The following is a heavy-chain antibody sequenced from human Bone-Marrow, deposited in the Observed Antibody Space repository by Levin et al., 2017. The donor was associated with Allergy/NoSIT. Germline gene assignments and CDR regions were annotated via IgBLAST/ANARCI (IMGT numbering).Heavy chain of an antibody. V-gene: IGHV3-30*18. Sequence: HPGGSLRLSCAASGFTFNTYGMHWVRQAPGKGLEWVTVISYDGGNIYYADSVKGRFTISRDNSKNTLNLQMNSLRAEDTAVYYCAKKIPGSQFSPADYWGQGTLVTVSS. CDR1: GFTFNTYG. CDR3: AKKIPGSQFSPADY. CDR2: ISYDGGNI. D-gene: IGHD1-26*01. J-gene: IGHJ4*02.